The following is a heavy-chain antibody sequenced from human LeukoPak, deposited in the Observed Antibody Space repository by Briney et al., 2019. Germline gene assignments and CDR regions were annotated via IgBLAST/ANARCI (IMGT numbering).Heavy chain of an antibody. CDR3: ARKWMELYYFDY. CDR2: INHSGST. V-gene: IGHV4-34*01. CDR1: GGSFSGYY. Sequence: SETLSLTCAVYGGSFSGYYWSWIRQPPGKGLEWIGEINHSGSTNYNPSLKSRVTISVDTSKNQFSLKLSSVTAADTAVYYCARKWMELYYFDYWGQGTLVTVSS. J-gene: IGHJ4*02. D-gene: IGHD1-1*01.